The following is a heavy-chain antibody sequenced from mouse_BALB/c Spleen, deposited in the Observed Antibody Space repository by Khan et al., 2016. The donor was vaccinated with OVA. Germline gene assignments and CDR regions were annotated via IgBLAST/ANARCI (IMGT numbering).Heavy chain of an antibody. CDR2: ISPGSGDT. CDR1: GYTFTDYY. V-gene: IGHV1-77*01. D-gene: IGHD1-2*01. Sequence: QVQLQQSGAELARPGASVKLSCKASGYTFTDYYINWVKQRTGQGLEWIGEISPGSGDTYYNERFKGKATLTADKSSSTAYMQLSSLTSEASAVYFCARRNYFGSTLAYWGQGTLVTVSA. J-gene: IGHJ3*01. CDR3: ARRNYFGSTLAY.